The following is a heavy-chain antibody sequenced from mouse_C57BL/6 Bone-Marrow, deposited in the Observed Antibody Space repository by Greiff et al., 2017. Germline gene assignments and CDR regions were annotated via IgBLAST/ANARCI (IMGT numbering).Heavy chain of an antibody. J-gene: IGHJ2*01. CDR1: GFTFSDYY. Sequence: EVKLVESEGGLVQPGSSMKLSCTASGFTFSDYYMAWVRQVPEKGLEWVANINYDGSSTYYLDSLKSRFIISRDNAKNILYLQMSSLKSEDTATYYCARERNHRGFDYWGQGTTLTVSS. V-gene: IGHV5-16*01. CDR2: INYDGSST. CDR3: ARERNHRGFDY.